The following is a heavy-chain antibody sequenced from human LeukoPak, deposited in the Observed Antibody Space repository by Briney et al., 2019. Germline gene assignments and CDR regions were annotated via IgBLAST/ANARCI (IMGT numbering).Heavy chain of an antibody. V-gene: IGHV3-74*01. CDR1: GFNFRSYW. Sequence: GGSLRLSCAASGFNFRSYWMQWVRQVPGNGPVWVARINSDDTDTYADSVKGRFTISRDNANNMLYLQMNSLKADDTAVYYCTRDAGHCHSSGCWKPSDYWGQGALVTVSS. D-gene: IGHD3-22*01. CDR3: TRDAGHCHSSGCWKPSDY. CDR2: INSDDTDT. J-gene: IGHJ4*02.